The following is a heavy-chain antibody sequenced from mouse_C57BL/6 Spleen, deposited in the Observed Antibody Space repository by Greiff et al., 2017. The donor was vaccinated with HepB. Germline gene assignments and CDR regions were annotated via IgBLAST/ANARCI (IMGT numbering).Heavy chain of an antibody. V-gene: IGHV1-22*01. D-gene: IGHD1-1*01. J-gene: IGHJ2*01. CDR1: GYTFTDYN. CDR2: INPNNGGT. Sequence: EVQLQQSGPELVKPGALVKMSCKASGYTFTDYNMHWVKQSHGKSLEWIGYINPNNGGTSYNQKFKGKATLTVNKSSSTAYMELRSLTSEDSAVYYCARGILLRLDYWGQGTTLTVSS. CDR3: ARGILLRLDY.